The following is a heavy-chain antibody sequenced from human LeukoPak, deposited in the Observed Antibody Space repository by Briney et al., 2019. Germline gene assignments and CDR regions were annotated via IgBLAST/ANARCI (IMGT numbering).Heavy chain of an antibody. V-gene: IGHV4-39*01. CDR2: IYYSGST. CDR1: GGSISSSYYY. J-gene: IGHJ4*02. Sequence: TSETLSLTCTVSGGSISSSYYYWGWIRQPPGKGLEWIGSIYYSGSTYYNPSLKSRVTISVDTSKNQFSLKLRSVTAADAAVYYCARGPRYDYWGQGTLVTVSS. CDR3: ARGPRYDY.